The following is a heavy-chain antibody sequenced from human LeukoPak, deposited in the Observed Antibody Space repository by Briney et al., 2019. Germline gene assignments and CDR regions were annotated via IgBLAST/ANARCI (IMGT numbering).Heavy chain of an antibody. D-gene: IGHD6-13*01. CDR3: ARVPYSSSWPSYFDY. V-gene: IGHV1-46*01. CDR1: GYTFTSYY. J-gene: IGHJ4*02. Sequence: ASVKVSCKASGYTFTSYYMHWVRQAPGQGLEWMGLINPSGCSTSYAQKFQGRVTMTRDTSTSTVYMELSSLRSEDTAVYYCARVPYSSSWPSYFDYWGQGTLVTVSS. CDR2: INPSGCST.